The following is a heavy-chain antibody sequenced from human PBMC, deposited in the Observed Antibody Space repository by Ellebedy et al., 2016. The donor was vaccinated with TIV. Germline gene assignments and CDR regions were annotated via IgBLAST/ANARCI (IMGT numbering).Heavy chain of an antibody. D-gene: IGHD1-26*01. Sequence: GGSLRLXCKGSGYSFTSYWIGWVRQMPGKGLEWMGIIYPGDSDTRYSPSFQGQVTISADKSISTAYLQWSSLKASDTAMYYCARHLSGSYSGPPLDYWGQGTLVTVSS. V-gene: IGHV5-51*01. J-gene: IGHJ4*02. CDR3: ARHLSGSYSGPPLDY. CDR2: IYPGDSDT. CDR1: GYSFTSYW.